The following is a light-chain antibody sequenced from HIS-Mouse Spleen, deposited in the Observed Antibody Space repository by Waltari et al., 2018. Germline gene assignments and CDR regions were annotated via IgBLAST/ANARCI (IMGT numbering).Light chain of an antibody. J-gene: IGLJ3*02. CDR3: CCYALSSTWL. Sequence: QSALTQPASESGSPGQSITISCPGTSSHVGVYNLVSWYQQHPGEAPILRIYEVSMRPSVVSNRHSGCKPSSTAALTIAVLQAEDWADYDCCCYALSSTWLFGGETVRTVL. CDR1: SSHVGVYNL. CDR2: EVS. V-gene: IGLV2-23*02.